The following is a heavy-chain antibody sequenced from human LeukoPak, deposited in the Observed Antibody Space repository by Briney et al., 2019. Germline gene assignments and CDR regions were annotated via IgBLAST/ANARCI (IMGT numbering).Heavy chain of an antibody. V-gene: IGHV4-38-2*01. CDR1: GYSISSGYY. CDR2: IYHSGST. D-gene: IGHD5-12*01. CDR3: ARYRYSGYDWRWFDP. J-gene: IGHJ5*02. Sequence: SETPSLTCAVSGYSISSGYYWGWIRQPPGKGLEWIGSIYHSGSTYYNPSLKSRVTISVDTSKNQFSLKLGSVTAADTAVYYCARYRYSGYDWRWFDPWGQGTLVTVSS.